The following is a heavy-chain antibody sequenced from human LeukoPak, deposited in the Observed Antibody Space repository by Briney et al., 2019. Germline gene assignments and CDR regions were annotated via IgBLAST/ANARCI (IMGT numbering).Heavy chain of an antibody. CDR1: GYTFTSYA. CDR2: INTNTGNP. D-gene: IGHD3-16*02. J-gene: IGHJ4*02. Sequence: GASVKVSCKASGYTFTSYAMNWVRQAPGQGLEWMGWINTNTGNPTYAQGFTGRFVFSLDTSVGTAYLQISSLKAEDTAVYYCARAYQRLGELSLPNYWGQGTLVTVSS. CDR3: ARAYQRLGELSLPNY. V-gene: IGHV7-4-1*02.